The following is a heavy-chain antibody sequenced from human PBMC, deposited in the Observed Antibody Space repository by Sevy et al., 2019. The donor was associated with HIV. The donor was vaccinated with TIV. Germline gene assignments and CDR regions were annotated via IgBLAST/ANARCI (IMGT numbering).Heavy chain of an antibody. CDR3: ARTLRGYYDSSGYYSY. J-gene: IGHJ4*02. D-gene: IGHD3-22*01. V-gene: IGHV1-18*01. Sequence: ASVKVSCKASGYTFTSYGISWVRQAPGQGLEWMGWISAYNGNTNYAQKLQGRVTMTTDTSTSTAYMELRSLRSDDTVVYYCARTLRGYYDSSGYYSYWGQGTLVTVSS. CDR1: GYTFTSYG. CDR2: ISAYNGNT.